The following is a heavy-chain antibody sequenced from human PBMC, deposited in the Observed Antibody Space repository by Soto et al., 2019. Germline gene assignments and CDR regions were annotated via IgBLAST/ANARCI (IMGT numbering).Heavy chain of an antibody. CDR2: IRGSGGST. V-gene: IGHV3-23*01. CDR1: GFTFSSYA. CDR3: AKVITVATSDPFDY. Sequence: GGSLRLSCAASGFTFSSYAMSWVRQAPGKGLEWVSAIRGSGGSTYYADSVKGRFTISRDSSMNTLFLQMNSLRAEDTAVYFCAKVITVATSDPFDYWGQGTLVTVSS. J-gene: IGHJ4*02. D-gene: IGHD2-15*01.